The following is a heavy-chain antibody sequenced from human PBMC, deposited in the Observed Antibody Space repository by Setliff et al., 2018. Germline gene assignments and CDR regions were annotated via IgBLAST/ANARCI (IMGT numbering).Heavy chain of an antibody. CDR1: GFNFNSYS. Sequence: PGGSLRLSCAASGFNFNSYSMNWVRQAPGKGLEWVSYMSHTSMIYYADSVKGRFTISRDNAKNSLYLQMNSLRAEDTAVYYCARDGDCSSTSCYGVDAFDIWGQGTMVTVSS. CDR2: MSHTSMI. V-gene: IGHV3-48*04. J-gene: IGHJ3*02. CDR3: ARDGDCSSTSCYGVDAFDI. D-gene: IGHD2-2*01.